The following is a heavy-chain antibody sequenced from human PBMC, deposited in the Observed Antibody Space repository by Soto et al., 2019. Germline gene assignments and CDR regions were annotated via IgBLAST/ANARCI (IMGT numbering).Heavy chain of an antibody. Sequence: PSETLSLTCTVSGGSISSGGYYWSWIRQHPGKGLEWIGYIYYSGSTYYNPPLKSRVTISVDTSKNQFSLKLSSVTAADTAVYYCARDKGTTVTTTGYYYYGMDVWGQGTTVTVSS. CDR2: IYYSGST. J-gene: IGHJ6*02. V-gene: IGHV4-31*03. CDR3: ARDKGTTVTTTGYYYYGMDV. D-gene: IGHD4-17*01. CDR1: GGSISSGGYY.